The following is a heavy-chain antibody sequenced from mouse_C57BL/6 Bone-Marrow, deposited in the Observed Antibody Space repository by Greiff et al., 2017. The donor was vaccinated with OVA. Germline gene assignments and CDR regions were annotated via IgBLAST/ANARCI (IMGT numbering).Heavy chain of an antibody. CDR3: ASYYGSSYPSYWYFDV. CDR2: ISDGGSYT. V-gene: IGHV5-4*01. D-gene: IGHD1-1*01. Sequence: EVQLQQSGGGLVKPGGSLKLSCAASGFTFSSYAMSWVRQTPEKRLEWVATISDGGSYTYYPDNVKGRFTISRDNAKNNLYLQMSHLKSEDTAMYYCASYYGSSYPSYWYFDVWGTGTTVTVSS. J-gene: IGHJ1*03. CDR1: GFTFSSYA.